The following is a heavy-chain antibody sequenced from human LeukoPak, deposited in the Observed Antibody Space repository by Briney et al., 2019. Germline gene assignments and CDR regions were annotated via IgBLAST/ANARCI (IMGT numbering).Heavy chain of an antibody. Sequence: PSETLSLTCTVSGGSISSYYWSWIRQPPGKGLEWIGYIDYSGSTNYNPSLKSRVTISVDTSKNQFSLKLSSVTAADTAVYYCARQGLRYFDWIDAFDIWGQGTMVTVSS. CDR2: IDYSGST. CDR1: GGSISSYY. J-gene: IGHJ3*02. CDR3: ARQGLRYFDWIDAFDI. V-gene: IGHV4-59*08. D-gene: IGHD3-9*01.